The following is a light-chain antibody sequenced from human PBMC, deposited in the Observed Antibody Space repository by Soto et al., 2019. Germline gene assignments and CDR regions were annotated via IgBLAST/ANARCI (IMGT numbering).Light chain of an antibody. CDR2: GAS. CDR3: QQYGSSPT. J-gene: IGKJ5*01. Sequence: ESVSSQSPATLSLSPGERATLSCRASQSVSSSYLAWYQQKPGQAPRLLIYGASSRATGIPDRFSGSGSGTDFTLTISRLEPEDFAVYYCQQYGSSPTFGQGTRLEIK. CDR1: QSVSSSY. V-gene: IGKV3-20*01.